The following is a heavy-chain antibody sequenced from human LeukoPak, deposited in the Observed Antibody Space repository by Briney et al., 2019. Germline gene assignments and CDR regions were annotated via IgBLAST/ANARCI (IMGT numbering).Heavy chain of an antibody. V-gene: IGHV3-30*18. J-gene: IGHJ4*02. CDR1: GFTFSSYG. CDR3: AKYAGSMIVVVTHSYFDY. CDR2: ISYDGSNK. D-gene: IGHD3-22*01. Sequence: PGRSLRLSCAASGFTFSSYGMHWVRQAPGKGLEWVAVISYDGSNKYYADSVKGRFTISRDNSKNTLYLQMNSLRAEDTAVYYCAKYAGSMIVVVTHSYFDYWGQGTLVTVSS.